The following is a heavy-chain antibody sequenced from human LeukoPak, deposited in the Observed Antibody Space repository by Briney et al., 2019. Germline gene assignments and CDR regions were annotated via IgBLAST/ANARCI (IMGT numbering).Heavy chain of an antibody. CDR2: VYYSGTT. Sequence: SETLSLTCTVSGGSMNGYYWSWLRQTPGKGLEWIAYVYYSGTTSYNPSLKSRVTTSVDTSKNQFSLKLSSVTAADTAVYYCARYLSSGLDYWGQGTFVTVSS. V-gene: IGHV4-59*01. CDR3: ARYLSSGLDY. J-gene: IGHJ4*02. D-gene: IGHD3-10*01. CDR1: GGSMNGYY.